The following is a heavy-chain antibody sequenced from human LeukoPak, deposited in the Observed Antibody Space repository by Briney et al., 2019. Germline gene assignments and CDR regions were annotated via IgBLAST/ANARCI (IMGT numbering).Heavy chain of an antibody. J-gene: IGHJ4*02. V-gene: IGHV4-30-4*01. Sequence: PSETQCLTCTVSGGSISSGDCYWSWIRQPPGKGLEWIGYIYYSGTTYYNPSLKSRVTISVDTSKNQFSLKLPSVTAADTAVYYCASGPYGSGSYYWGQGTRFTVSS. D-gene: IGHD3-10*01. CDR1: GGSISSGDCY. CDR2: IYYSGTT. CDR3: ASGPYGSGSYY.